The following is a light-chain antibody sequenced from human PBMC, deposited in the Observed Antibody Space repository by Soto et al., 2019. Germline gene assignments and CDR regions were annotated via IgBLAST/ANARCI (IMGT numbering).Light chain of an antibody. J-gene: IGKJ3*01. CDR1: HDISSY. CDR3: QQLNSDPFT. V-gene: IGKV1-9*01. CDR2: VAS. Sequence: DIQLTQSPAFLSASVGDRATITCRASHDISSYLAWYQQKPGKVPELLIYVASTLQRGVPSRFSGSGSGTEFTLTITGLQPEDVATYYCQQLNSDPFTFGPGTRVEI.